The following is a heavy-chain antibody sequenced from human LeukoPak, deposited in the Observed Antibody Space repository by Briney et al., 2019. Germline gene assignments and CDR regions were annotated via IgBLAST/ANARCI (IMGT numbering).Heavy chain of an antibody. CDR2: ISYDGSNK. CDR3: ARRVSSGWYEYYFDY. D-gene: IGHD6-19*01. J-gene: IGHJ4*02. Sequence: GGSLRLSCAASGFTFSSYAMHWVRQAPGKGLEWVAVISYDGSNKYYADYVKGRFTISRDNSKNTLYLQMNSLRAEDTAVYYCARRVSSGWYEYYFDYWGQGTLVTVSS. V-gene: IGHV3-30-3*01. CDR1: GFTFSSYA.